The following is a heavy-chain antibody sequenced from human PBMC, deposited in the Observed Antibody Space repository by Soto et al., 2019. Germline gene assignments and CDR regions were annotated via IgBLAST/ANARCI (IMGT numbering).Heavy chain of an antibody. CDR3: AKVPRGYDYGDYGY. V-gene: IGHV3-23*01. Sequence: PGGSLRLSCAASGFTFSSYSMNWVRQAPGKGLEWVSAISGSGGSTYYADSVKGRFTISRDNSKNTLYLQMNSLRAEDTAVYYCAKVPRGYDYGDYGYWGQGTLVTVSS. CDR1: GFTFSSYS. CDR2: ISGSGGST. J-gene: IGHJ4*02. D-gene: IGHD4-17*01.